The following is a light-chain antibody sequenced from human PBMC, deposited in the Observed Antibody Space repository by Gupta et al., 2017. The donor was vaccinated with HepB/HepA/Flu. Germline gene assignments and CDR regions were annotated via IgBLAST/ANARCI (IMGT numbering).Light chain of an antibody. Sequence: DFVMTQSPLSLPVTLGQPASISCRSSQSLVHGDGNTYLNWFHQRPGQSPRRLIYKVSSRDSGVPDRFSGSGSGTDFTLKISRVETEDVGVYYCRQGKHWPLTFGGGTKVEIK. J-gene: IGKJ4*01. CDR3: RQGKHWPLT. V-gene: IGKV2-30*02. CDR1: QSLVHGDGNTY. CDR2: KVS.